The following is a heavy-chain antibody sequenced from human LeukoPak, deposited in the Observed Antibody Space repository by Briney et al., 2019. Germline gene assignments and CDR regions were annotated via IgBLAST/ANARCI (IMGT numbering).Heavy chain of an antibody. J-gene: IGHJ4*02. D-gene: IGHD2-2*01. V-gene: IGHV4-34*01. CDR2: INHSGST. CDR1: GGSFSGYY. CDR3: ARKLHFRGTRSLDY. Sequence: SETLSLTCAVYGGSFSGYYWSWIRQPPGKGLEWIGEINHSGSTNYNPSLKSRVTISVDTSKNQFSLKLSSVTAADTAVYYCARKLHFRGTRSLDYWGQGTLVTVSS.